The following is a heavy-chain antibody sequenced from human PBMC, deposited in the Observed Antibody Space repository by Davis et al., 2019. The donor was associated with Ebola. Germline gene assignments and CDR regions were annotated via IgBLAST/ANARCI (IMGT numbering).Heavy chain of an antibody. CDR2: ITGSGTTI. J-gene: IGHJ4*02. CDR3: ANLEWVNPDY. Sequence: PGGSLRLSCAASGFTFRNYYMSWIRQAPGKGLEWISFITGSGTTIYYADSVEGRFTISRDNAKNSLYLQMNSLRAEDTAVYYCANLEWVNPDYWGQGVVVTVSS. V-gene: IGHV3-11*04. CDR1: GFTFRNYY. D-gene: IGHD3-3*01.